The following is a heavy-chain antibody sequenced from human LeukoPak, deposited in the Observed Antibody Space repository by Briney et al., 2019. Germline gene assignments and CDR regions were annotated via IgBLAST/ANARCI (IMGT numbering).Heavy chain of an antibody. CDR2: ISSNGGST. Sequence: GGSLRLSCAASGFTFSSYAMHWVRQAPGKGLEYVSAISSNGGSTYYANSVKGRFTISRDNSKNTLYLQMGSLRAEDMAVYYCARDSLGSSDYWGQGTLVTVSS. V-gene: IGHV3-64*01. D-gene: IGHD1-26*01. CDR3: ARDSLGSSDY. J-gene: IGHJ4*02. CDR1: GFTFSSYA.